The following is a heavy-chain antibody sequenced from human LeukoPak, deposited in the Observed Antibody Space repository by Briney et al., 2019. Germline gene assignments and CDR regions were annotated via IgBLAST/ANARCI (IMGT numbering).Heavy chain of an antibody. CDR3: ARLGFGGVIDY. CDR2: IIPILGIA. V-gene: IGHV1-69*04. Sequence: ASVKVSCKASGGTFSSYAISWVRQAPGQGLEWMGRIIPILGIANYAQKFQGRVTITADKSTSTAYMELSSLRSEDTAVYYCARLGFGGVIDYWGQGTLVTVSS. D-gene: IGHD2-8*02. CDR1: GGTFSSYA. J-gene: IGHJ4*02.